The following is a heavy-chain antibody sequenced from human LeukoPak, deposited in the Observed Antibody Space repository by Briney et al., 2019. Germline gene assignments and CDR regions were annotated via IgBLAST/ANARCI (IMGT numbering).Heavy chain of an antibody. V-gene: IGHV1-46*01. D-gene: IGHD5-18*01. J-gene: IGHJ4*02. CDR3: ASEAISYGYGAFDY. CDR2: INPSGGST. Sequence: ASVKVSCKASGYTFTSYGISWVRQAPGQGLEWMGIINPSGGSTSYAQKFQGRVTMTRDTSTSTVYMELSSPRSEDTAVYYCASEAISYGYGAFDYWGQGILVTVSS. CDR1: GYTFTSYG.